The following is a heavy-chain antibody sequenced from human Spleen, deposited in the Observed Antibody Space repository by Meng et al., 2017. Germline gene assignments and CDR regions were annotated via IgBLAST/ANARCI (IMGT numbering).Heavy chain of an antibody. Sequence: GESLKISCAASGFTFSHNGMHWVRQAPGKGLEWLAVIWFDGSNKYYADSVKGRFTISRDNSKNTVYLQMNSLRAEDTAVYYCTKEGSGSWYDYWGQGTLVTVSS. J-gene: IGHJ4*02. CDR3: TKEGSGSWYDY. V-gene: IGHV3-33*06. CDR1: GFTFSHNG. D-gene: IGHD6-13*01. CDR2: IWFDGSNK.